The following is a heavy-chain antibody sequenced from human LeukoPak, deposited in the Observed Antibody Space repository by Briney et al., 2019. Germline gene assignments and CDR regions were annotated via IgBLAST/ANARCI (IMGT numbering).Heavy chain of an antibody. CDR1: GGSVSSGSYY. CDR2: IYYSGST. Sequence: SETLSLTCTVSGGSVSSGSYYWSWIRQPPGKGLEWIGYIYYSGSTNYNPSLKSRVTISVDMSKNQFSLKLSSVTAADTAVYYCARAGEYSSSWYSPYYYYGMDVWGQGTTVTVSS. D-gene: IGHD6-13*01. V-gene: IGHV4-61*01. CDR3: ARAGEYSSSWYSPYYYYGMDV. J-gene: IGHJ6*02.